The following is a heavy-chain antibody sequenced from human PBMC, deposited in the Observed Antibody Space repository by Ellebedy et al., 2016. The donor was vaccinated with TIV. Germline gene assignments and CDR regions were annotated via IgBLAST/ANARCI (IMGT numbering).Heavy chain of an antibody. CDR1: GGSVRSGTSY. CDR2: IYYTGST. CDR3: ARSSGSYKDR. Sequence: SETLSLXCIVSGGSVRSGTSYWSWIRQPPGKGLEWIGNIYYTGSTNYNPSLKSRVTISVDKSKNQFSLKLSSVTAADTAVYYCARSSGSYKDRWGQGTLVTVSS. J-gene: IGHJ4*02. V-gene: IGHV4-61*01. D-gene: IGHD3-10*01.